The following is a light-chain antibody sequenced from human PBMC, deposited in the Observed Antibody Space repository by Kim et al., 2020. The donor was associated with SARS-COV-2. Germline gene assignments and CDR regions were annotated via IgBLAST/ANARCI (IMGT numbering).Light chain of an antibody. CDR1: RLGDKF. V-gene: IGLV3-1*01. CDR2: RDT. J-gene: IGLJ3*02. CDR3: QAWDSSTAV. Sequence: VSPGQTATITCSGDRLGDKFACWFKQIPGQSPTLVIYRDTKRPSGIPERFTGSNSGTTATLTISGTQPIDEADYYCQAWDSSTAVFGGGTQLAVL.